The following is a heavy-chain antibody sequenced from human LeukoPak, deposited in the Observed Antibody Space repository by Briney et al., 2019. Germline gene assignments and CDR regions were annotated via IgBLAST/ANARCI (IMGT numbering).Heavy chain of an antibody. D-gene: IGHD1-14*01. Sequence: GASVKVSCKTSGYNFSNFGLSWVRQAPGQGLEWLGWISAHNENIHYAQNLQDRLTMTTDTSTITAHMELRSLRSDDTAVYYCARDQTSFSVFTPGYWGQGTLVSVSS. CDR2: ISAHNENI. CDR3: ARDQTSFSVFTPGY. V-gene: IGHV1-18*04. CDR1: GYNFSNFG. J-gene: IGHJ4*02.